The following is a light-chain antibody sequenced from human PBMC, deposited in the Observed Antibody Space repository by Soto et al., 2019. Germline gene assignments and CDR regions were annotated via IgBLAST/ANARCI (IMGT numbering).Light chain of an antibody. Sequence: SVLTQSPGTLSLSPGERATLSCRASQSVSSNYLAWYQQKPGQAPRLXXYGASTRATGIPDRFSGSGSGTDFTLTISSLVFGDSAVYYCQQYGSSPTWTFGQGTKVDIK. CDR1: QSVSSNY. CDR3: QQYGSSPTWT. CDR2: GAS. J-gene: IGKJ1*01. V-gene: IGKV3-20*01.